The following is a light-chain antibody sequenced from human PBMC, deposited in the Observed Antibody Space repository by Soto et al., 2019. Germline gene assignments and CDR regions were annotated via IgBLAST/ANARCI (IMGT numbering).Light chain of an antibody. CDR3: QHYNTYSKA. CDR2: DGS. CDR1: QSVSGW. Sequence: IQMTQSPSTLSASVRDTVTVTCRASQSVSGWLAWYQQKPGKAPNLLIYDGSTLASGVPPRFSGGGFGTEFTLNISSLQPDDSAIYYCQHYNTYSKAFGPGTKVDI. V-gene: IGKV1-5*01. J-gene: IGKJ3*01.